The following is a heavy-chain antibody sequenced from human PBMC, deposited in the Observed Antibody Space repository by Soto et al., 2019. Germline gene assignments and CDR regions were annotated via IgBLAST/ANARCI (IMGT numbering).Heavy chain of an antibody. CDR3: ARDLEFYGDRELGMDV. Sequence: QVQLVQSGAEVKKPGASVKVSCKASGYTFTSYDINWVRQATGQGLEWMGWINAGNGNTKYSQKFQGRVTITRDTSASTAYMELSSLRSEDTAVYYCARDLEFYGDRELGMDVWGQGTTVTVSS. D-gene: IGHD4-17*01. CDR2: INAGNGNT. CDR1: GYTFTSYD. V-gene: IGHV1-3*01. J-gene: IGHJ6*02.